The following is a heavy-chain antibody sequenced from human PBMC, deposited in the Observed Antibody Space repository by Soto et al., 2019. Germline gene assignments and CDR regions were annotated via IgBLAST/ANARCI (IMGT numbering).Heavy chain of an antibody. V-gene: IGHV1-18*01. CDR3: ARCIQGDYYYGMDV. J-gene: IGHJ6*02. Sequence: ASVKVSCKASGYTFTSYGISWVRQAPGQGLEWMGWISGDYGNTQYAQKFRGRVTMTTDTSTTTVYMELTNLRSDDTAVYYCARCIQGDYYYGMDVWGQGTTVTVSS. CDR1: GYTFTSYG. CDR2: ISGDYGNT. D-gene: IGHD5-18*01.